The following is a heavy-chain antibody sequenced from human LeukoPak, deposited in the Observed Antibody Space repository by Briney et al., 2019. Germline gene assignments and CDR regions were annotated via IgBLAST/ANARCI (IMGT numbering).Heavy chain of an antibody. D-gene: IGHD4-11*01. CDR2: TYSGGST. CDR3: AREGSRSNSAAFDI. Sequence: PGGSLRLSCAASGFTVSSNYMSWVRQAPGKGLEWVSVTYSGGSTYYADSVKGRFTISRDNSKNTLYLQMNSLRAEDTAVYYCAREGSRSNSAAFDIWGQGTMVTVSS. V-gene: IGHV3-53*01. J-gene: IGHJ3*02. CDR1: GFTVSSNY.